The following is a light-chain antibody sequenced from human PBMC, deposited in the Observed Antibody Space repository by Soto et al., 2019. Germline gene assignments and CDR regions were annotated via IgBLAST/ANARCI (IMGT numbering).Light chain of an antibody. CDR3: LLQNNYG. V-gene: IGKV1-17*01. CDR2: AAS. CDR1: QGIRND. J-gene: IGKJ2*03. Sequence: DIQMTQSPSSLSASVGDRVTITCRASQGIRNDLGWYQQKPRKAPKRLIHAASSLQSGVPSRFRGSGSGTEFTLTISSLHPEDFATYYCLLQNNYGFGQGTKLEIK.